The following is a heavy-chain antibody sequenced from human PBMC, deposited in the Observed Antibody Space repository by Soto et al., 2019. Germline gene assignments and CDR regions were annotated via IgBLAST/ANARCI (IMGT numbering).Heavy chain of an antibody. CDR3: ARGDCVGGTCYSLAGSFYYYMDV. V-gene: IGHV3-74*01. CDR2: INSDGSVS. CDR1: GFTFSNYW. J-gene: IGHJ6*03. Sequence: EVQLVESGGGLVQPGGSLRLSCAASGFTFSNYWMYWVRQAPGKGLVWVSRINSDGSVSIYADSVKGRLTISRDNVKNTLYLQMDSLRAEDTAVYYCARGDCVGGTCYSLAGSFYYYMDVWGKGTTVTVFS. D-gene: IGHD2-15*01.